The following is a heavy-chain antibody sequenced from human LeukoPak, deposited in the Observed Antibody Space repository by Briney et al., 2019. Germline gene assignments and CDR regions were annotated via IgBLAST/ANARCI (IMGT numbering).Heavy chain of an antibody. CDR2: IYPGESET. CDR1: GYSFTSYW. Sequence: GESLKISCTGSGYSFTSYWIGWVRQMPGKGLEGMGIIYPGESETRYSPSFQGQVTISADKSISTAYLQWSSLKASDTAMYYCARTMVRGVIDSLDAFDIWGQGTMVTVSS. J-gene: IGHJ3*02. CDR3: ARTMVRGVIDSLDAFDI. V-gene: IGHV5-51*01. D-gene: IGHD3-10*01.